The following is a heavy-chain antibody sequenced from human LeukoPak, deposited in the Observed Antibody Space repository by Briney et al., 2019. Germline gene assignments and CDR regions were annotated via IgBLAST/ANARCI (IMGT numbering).Heavy chain of an antibody. CDR3: TRESDSTFYFDF. V-gene: IGHV1-46*01. Sequence: ASVKVSCKTSGYTLITYHIHWVRQAPGQGLEWMGMIKSNVGTTHYAQKFQGRLTVTSDTSTSTVYMELSSLTSEDTAVYYCTRESDSTFYFDFWGQGTLVTVSS. J-gene: IGHJ4*02. D-gene: IGHD2-2*01. CDR2: IKSNVGTT. CDR1: GYTLITYH.